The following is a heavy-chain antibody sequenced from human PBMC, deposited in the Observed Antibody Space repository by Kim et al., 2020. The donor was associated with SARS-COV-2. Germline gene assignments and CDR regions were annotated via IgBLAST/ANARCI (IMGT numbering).Heavy chain of an antibody. Sequence: ASVKVSCNASGYTFTSYYMHWVRQAPGQGLEWMGIINPSGGSTSYAQKFQDRVTMTRVTSTSTVYMGLSSLRSEDTAVYYCAREGYSSSWPYGNDYWGQGTLVTVSS. J-gene: IGHJ4*02. CDR2: INPSGGST. V-gene: IGHV1-46*01. CDR3: AREGYSSSWPYGNDY. CDR1: GYTFTSYY. D-gene: IGHD6-13*01.